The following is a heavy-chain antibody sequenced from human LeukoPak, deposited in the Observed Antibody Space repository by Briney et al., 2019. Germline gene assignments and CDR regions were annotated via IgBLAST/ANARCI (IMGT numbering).Heavy chain of an antibody. V-gene: IGHV3-23*01. J-gene: IGHJ3*01. Sequence: GGSLGLSCAASGFTFSNYAMTWVRQAPGKGLEWVSTISDSGSTFYADSVKGRFTISRDNSKNTLFLQMNGLRADDTAVYYCAKDWPSEWQQLPDYDAVDVWGQGTMVTVSS. CDR2: ISDSGST. CDR1: GFTFSNYA. D-gene: IGHD6-13*01. CDR3: AKDWPSEWQQLPDYDAVDV.